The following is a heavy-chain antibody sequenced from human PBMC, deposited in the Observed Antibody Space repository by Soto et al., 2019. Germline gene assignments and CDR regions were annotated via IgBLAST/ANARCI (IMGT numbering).Heavy chain of an antibody. CDR1: GFSLSNARMG. J-gene: IGHJ5*02. Sequence: QVTLKESGPVLVKPTETLTLTCTVSGFSLSNARMGVSWIRQPPGKALEWLAHIFSNDEKSYSTSLKSRLIISKDTSKSQVVLTMTNMDPVDTATYYCARILKTPYDYVWGSYRYNWFDPWGQGTLVTVSS. D-gene: IGHD3-16*02. V-gene: IGHV2-26*01. CDR2: IFSNDEK. CDR3: ARILKTPYDYVWGSYRYNWFDP.